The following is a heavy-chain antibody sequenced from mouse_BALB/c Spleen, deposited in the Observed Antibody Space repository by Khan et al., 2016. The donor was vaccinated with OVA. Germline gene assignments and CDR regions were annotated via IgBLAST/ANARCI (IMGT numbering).Heavy chain of an antibody. J-gene: IGHJ2*01. D-gene: IGHD1-1*01. CDR1: GYTFINYW. V-gene: IGHV1-7*01. CDR2: INPSTGYT. CDR3: ARRGLRCDFDY. Sequence: QVQLKQSGAELAKPGASVKMSCKASGYTFINYWILWIKQRPGQGLEWIGYINPSTGYTEYNQNFKDKATLTADKSSSTAYMQLSSLTSEDSTVYYGARRGLRCDFDYWGQGTTLTVSS.